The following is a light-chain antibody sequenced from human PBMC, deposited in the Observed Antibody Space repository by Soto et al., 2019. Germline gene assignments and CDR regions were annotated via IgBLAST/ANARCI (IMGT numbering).Light chain of an antibody. Sequence: QSVLTQSPSASGSPGQSVTISCTGTSSDVGNYKYVSWYQQHPGKAPKLMIYEVSKRPSGVPDRFSGSKSGNTASLTVSGLQVEDEAEYYCSSYAGSNLWVFGGGTQLTVL. J-gene: IGLJ3*02. CDR3: SSYAGSNLWV. CDR1: SSDVGNYKY. V-gene: IGLV2-8*01. CDR2: EVS.